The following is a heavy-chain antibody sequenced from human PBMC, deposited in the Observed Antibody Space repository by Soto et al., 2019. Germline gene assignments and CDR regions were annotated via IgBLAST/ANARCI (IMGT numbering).Heavy chain of an antibody. V-gene: IGHV1-69*01. CDR1: GDTFKNCV. Sequence: QVKVVQSGVEVRRPGSSVKVSCKASGDTFKNCVISWVRQAPGQGLEWMGGIIPLFGTTDVAQRFQGRLTITTDESTTTAHMELGRLKSEDTATYYCAAELGFGKLSVVWGQGTTVIVSS. CDR2: IIPLFGTT. CDR3: AAELGFGKLSVV. J-gene: IGHJ6*02. D-gene: IGHD3-10*01.